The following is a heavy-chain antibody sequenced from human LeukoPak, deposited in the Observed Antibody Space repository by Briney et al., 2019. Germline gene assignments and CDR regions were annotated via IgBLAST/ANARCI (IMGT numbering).Heavy chain of an antibody. Sequence: PGGSLRLSCAASGFTFSDYYMSWIRQAPGKGLEWVSYISSSGSTIYYADSVKGRFTISRDNAKNSLYLQMNSLRAEDTAVYYCARDGPHYDLWSGYSYSYMDVWGKGTTVTVSS. V-gene: IGHV3-11*04. D-gene: IGHD3-3*01. J-gene: IGHJ6*03. CDR2: ISSSGSTI. CDR3: ARDGPHYDLWSGYSYSYMDV. CDR1: GFTFSDYY.